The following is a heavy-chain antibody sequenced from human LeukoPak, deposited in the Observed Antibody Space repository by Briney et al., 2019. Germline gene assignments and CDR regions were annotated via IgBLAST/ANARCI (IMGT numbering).Heavy chain of an antibody. D-gene: IGHD6-13*01. CDR1: GGSISSSSYY. J-gene: IGHJ4*02. CDR3: ARGIAAAGRDFDY. V-gene: IGHV4-39*01. Sequence: SETLSLTCTVPGGSISSSSYYWGWIRQPPGKGLEWIGSIYYSGSTYYNPSLKSRVTISVDTSKNQFSLTLSSVTAADTAVYYCARGIAAAGRDFDYWGQGTLVTVSS. CDR2: IYYSGST.